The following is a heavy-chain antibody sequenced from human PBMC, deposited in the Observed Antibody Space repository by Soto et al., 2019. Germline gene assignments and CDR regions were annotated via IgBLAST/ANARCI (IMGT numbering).Heavy chain of an antibody. J-gene: IGHJ4*02. CDR2: INAGNGNT. V-gene: IGHV1-3*01. CDR3: GRDPQVQPWYFDY. Sequence: ASVKVSCKASGYTFTSYAMHWVRQAPGQRLEWMGWINAGNGNTKYSQKFQGRVTITRDTSASTAYMELSSLRSEDTAVYYCGRDPQVQPWYFDYWGQGTLVTVSS. CDR1: GYTFTSYA.